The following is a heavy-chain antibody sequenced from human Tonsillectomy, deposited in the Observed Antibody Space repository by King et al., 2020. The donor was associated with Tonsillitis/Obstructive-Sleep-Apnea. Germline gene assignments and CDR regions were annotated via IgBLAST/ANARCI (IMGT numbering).Heavy chain of an antibody. CDR1: GFTFSNYW. Sequence: VQLVQSGGGLVQPGGSLRLSCAASGFTFSNYWMTWVRQAPGKGLEWVANIKQDGSVKHYVDSAEGRFTISRDNAKNSLHLKMNSLRAEDTAVYYWSRVDGNCNTTRCYDAFDIWGQGTKVTVST. V-gene: IGHV3-7*04. CDR2: IKQDGSVK. D-gene: IGHD2-2*01. J-gene: IGHJ3*02. CDR3: SRVDGNCNTTRCYDAFDI.